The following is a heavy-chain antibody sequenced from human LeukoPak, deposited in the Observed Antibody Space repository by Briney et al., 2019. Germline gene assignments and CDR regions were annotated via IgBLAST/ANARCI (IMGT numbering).Heavy chain of an antibody. CDR1: GFTFSSDW. CDR3: ARDRPYYYDSSGYCDY. D-gene: IGHD3-22*01. J-gene: IGHJ4*02. V-gene: IGHV3-7*01. Sequence: GGSLRLSCAASGFTFSSDWMIWVRQAPGKGLEWVANIKPDEGEKYYVDSVKGRFTVSRDNAKNSLYLQMNSLRAEDTAVYYCARDRPYYYDSSGYCDYWGQGTLVTVSS. CDR2: IKPDEGEK.